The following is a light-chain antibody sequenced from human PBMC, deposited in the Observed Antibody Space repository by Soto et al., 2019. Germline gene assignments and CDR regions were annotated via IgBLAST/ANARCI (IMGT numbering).Light chain of an antibody. CDR1: QSVTSIY. V-gene: IGKV3-20*01. J-gene: IGKJ2*01. CDR3: QQYGSSPYT. CDR2: GAS. Sequence: EIVMTQSPGTLSLSPGERATLSCRASQSVTSIYLAWYQQKPGQAPRLLIYGASSRATGIPDRFGGSGSGTDFTLTISRLEPEDFAVYYCQQYGSSPYTFGQGNKLEIK.